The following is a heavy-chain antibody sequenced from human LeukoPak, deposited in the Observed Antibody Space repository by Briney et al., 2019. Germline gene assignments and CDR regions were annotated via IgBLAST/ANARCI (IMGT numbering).Heavy chain of an antibody. Sequence: QPGGSLRLSCAASGFTFSSYSMSWVRQAPGRGLVWVSVISGTGFSTYYADSVKGRFTISRDNSKNTLYLQMNSLRVEDTAVYYCAKDPLEMATVNWFDPWGQGTLVTVSS. CDR2: ISGTGFST. V-gene: IGHV3-23*01. J-gene: IGHJ5*02. CDR1: GFTFSSYS. D-gene: IGHD5-24*01. CDR3: AKDPLEMATVNWFDP.